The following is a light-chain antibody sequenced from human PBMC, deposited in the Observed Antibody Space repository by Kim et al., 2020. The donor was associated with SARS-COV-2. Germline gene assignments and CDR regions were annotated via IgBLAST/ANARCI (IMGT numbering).Light chain of an antibody. Sequence: SYELTQPPSVSVSPGQTASITCSGDKLGDKYACWYQQKPGQSPVLVIYQDIKRPSGIPERFSGSNSDNTATLTISGTQAMDEADYYCQAWDSSTVVFGGGTQPTVL. CDR2: QDI. CDR1: KLGDKY. CDR3: QAWDSSTVV. V-gene: IGLV3-1*01. J-gene: IGLJ2*01.